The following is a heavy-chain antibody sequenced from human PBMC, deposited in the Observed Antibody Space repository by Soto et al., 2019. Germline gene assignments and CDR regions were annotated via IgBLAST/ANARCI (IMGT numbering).Heavy chain of an antibody. Sequence: AQTLSPTCAVSGGSISSGGYSWSWIRQPPGKGLEWIGYIYHSGSTYYNPSLTSGVTISVDRSKNQFSLTLSSFTAADTAVYYCTSTLQHCSSASCYRRHFDYWPQRSLV. CDR1: GGSISSGGYS. V-gene: IGHV4-30-2*01. CDR2: IYHSGST. J-gene: IGHJ4*02. D-gene: IGHD2-2*01. CDR3: TSTLQHCSSASCYRRHFDY.